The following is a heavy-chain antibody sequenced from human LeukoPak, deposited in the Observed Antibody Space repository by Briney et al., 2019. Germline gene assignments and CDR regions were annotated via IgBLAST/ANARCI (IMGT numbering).Heavy chain of an antibody. D-gene: IGHD3-3*01. CDR1: GGSISGSISSYY. V-gene: IGHV4-61*01. J-gene: IGHJ6*03. CDR2: IYYSGST. CDR3: ARVEVGDFWSGLTSYYYYYMDV. Sequence: KSSETLSLTCTVSGGSISGSISSYYWNWIRQPPGKGLEWIGYIYYSGSTNYNPSLKSRVTISVDTSKNQFSLKLSSVTAADTAVYYCARVEVGDFWSGLTSYYYYYMDVWGKGTTVTVSS.